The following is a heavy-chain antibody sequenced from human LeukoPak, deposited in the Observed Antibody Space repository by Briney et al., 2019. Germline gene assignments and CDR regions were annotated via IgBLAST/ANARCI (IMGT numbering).Heavy chain of an antibody. CDR1: GFSISNDW. CDR3: TLIQGWGSGSYYRDL. D-gene: IGHD3-10*01. V-gene: IGHV3-15*01. CDR2: VKSRSAGETR. J-gene: IGHJ4*02. Sequence: GGSLRLSCAASGFSISNDWMSWVRQAPGKGLEWVARVKSRSAGETRDYAAPVKGRFTISRDDSKNTLYLQMNSLKTEDTAVYYCTLIQGWGSGSYYRDLWGQGTLVTVSS.